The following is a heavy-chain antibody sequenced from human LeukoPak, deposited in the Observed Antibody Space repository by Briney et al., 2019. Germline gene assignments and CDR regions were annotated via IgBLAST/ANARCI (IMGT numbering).Heavy chain of an antibody. CDR2: INPNSGST. J-gene: IGHJ4*02. Sequence: ASVKVSCKASGFTFSNYYVHWVRQAPGQGPEWVGIINPNSGSTSYAQKLQGRVTMTSDTSTSTVYMGLSSLRSEDTAVYYCARDVLNYRGFLRNPLDYWGQGTLVTVSS. V-gene: IGHV1-46*01. D-gene: IGHD5-12*01. CDR3: ARDVLNYRGFLRNPLDY. CDR1: GFTFSNYY.